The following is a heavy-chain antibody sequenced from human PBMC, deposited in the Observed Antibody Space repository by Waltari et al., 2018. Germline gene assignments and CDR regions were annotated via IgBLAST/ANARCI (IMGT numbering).Heavy chain of an antibody. Sequence: QVQLQESGPGLVNPSETLSLSCTVSTDSVNSGSYYWSWIRQPAGKEVGCVRRISTRGLAVYNPSLQGRVTISMDSSRNHFSLYLRSMTAAYTAVYYCARGAYSGSNFDIWGQGTMVTASS. CDR1: TDSVNSGSYY. D-gene: IGHD5-12*01. CDR2: ISTRGLA. CDR3: ARGAYSGSNFDI. V-gene: IGHV4-61*02. J-gene: IGHJ3*02.